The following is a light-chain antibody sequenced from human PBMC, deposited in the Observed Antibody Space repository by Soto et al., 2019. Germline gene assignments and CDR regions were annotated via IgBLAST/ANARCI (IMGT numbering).Light chain of an antibody. Sequence: DIQMTQGPSSLSASVGDRVTINCRASQSISSYLNWYQQKPGKAPKVLIYAASSLQSGVPSRFSGSGSGTDFTLTISSLQPEDFATDDCQQYNSYRWTFGQGTKVDIK. J-gene: IGKJ1*01. CDR1: QSISSY. CDR2: AAS. V-gene: IGKV1-39*01. CDR3: QQYNSYRWT.